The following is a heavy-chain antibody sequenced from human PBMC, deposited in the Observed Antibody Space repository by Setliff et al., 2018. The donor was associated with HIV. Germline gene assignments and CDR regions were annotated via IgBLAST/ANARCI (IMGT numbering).Heavy chain of an antibody. CDR3: ARLSSAAMWGGGAFDI. V-gene: IGHV1-3*01. Sequence: ASVKVSCKASGYSFTSYTIHWVRQAPRQRLEWMGWINAGNGNTKYSQKFRGRVTFTRDTSASTAYMELSGRGFEDTAVYYCARLSSAAMWGGGAFDIWGQGTMVTVSS. CDR1: GYSFTSYT. J-gene: IGHJ3*02. D-gene: IGHD2-2*01. CDR2: INAGNGNT.